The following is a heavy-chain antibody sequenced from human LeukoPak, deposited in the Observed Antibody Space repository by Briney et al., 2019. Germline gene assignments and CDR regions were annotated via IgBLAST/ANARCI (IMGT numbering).Heavy chain of an antibody. D-gene: IGHD3-10*01. V-gene: IGHV3-7*01. J-gene: IGHJ4*02. CDR1: GFIFSDYW. CDR3: ARRYYLDS. Sequence: GGSLRLSCAASGFIFSDYWMSWVRQAPGKGPEWVANIKQDGSEKYYVDSVKGRFTISRDNAKNSLYLETNSLRVEDTAIYYCARRYYLDSWGRGTLVTVSS. CDR2: IKQDGSEK.